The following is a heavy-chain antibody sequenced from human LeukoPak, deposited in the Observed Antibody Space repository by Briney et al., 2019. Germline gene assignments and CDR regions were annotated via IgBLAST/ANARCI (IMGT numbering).Heavy chain of an antibody. J-gene: IGHJ4*02. D-gene: IGHD3-22*01. Sequence: GGSLRLSCAASGFTFSSYAMSWVRQAPGKGLEWVSGISGSGDNTYYADSVKGRFTISRDNSKNTLYVQVNSLGTEDTASYYCAKGSDYDSSGSFYFDDWGQGTLVTVSS. CDR2: ISGSGDNT. CDR3: AKGSDYDSSGSFYFDD. V-gene: IGHV3-23*01. CDR1: GFTFSSYA.